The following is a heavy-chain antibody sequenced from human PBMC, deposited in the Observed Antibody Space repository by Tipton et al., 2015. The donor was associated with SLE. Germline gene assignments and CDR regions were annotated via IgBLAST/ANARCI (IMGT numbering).Heavy chain of an antibody. CDR1: GITLSQFD. CDR2: IRRGDDAA. CDR3: ARTLCSGGSCWIDAFDI. Sequence: SLRLSCTTSGITLSQFDMNWVRQAPGKGLEWVSHIRRGDDAAYYADSVKGRFTISRDSAKNSLNLQMHSLRAEDTALYYCARTLCSGGSCWIDAFDIWGLGTMATVSS. J-gene: IGHJ3*02. V-gene: IGHV3-48*03. D-gene: IGHD2-15*01.